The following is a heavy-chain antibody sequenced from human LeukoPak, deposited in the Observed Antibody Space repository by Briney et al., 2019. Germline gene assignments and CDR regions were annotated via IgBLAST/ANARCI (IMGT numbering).Heavy chain of an antibody. CDR2: ISASGDST. Sequence: GGSLRLSCVAFELTFSNYAMSWVRQAPGKGLEWVSAISASGDSTYYADSVKGRSTISRDNSKSTVYLQMNSFRAEDTAVYYCAKVYFGPDYYIDVWGKGTTVTVSS. D-gene: IGHD3-10*01. CDR1: ELTFSNYA. CDR3: AKVYFGPDYYIDV. J-gene: IGHJ6*03. V-gene: IGHV3-23*01.